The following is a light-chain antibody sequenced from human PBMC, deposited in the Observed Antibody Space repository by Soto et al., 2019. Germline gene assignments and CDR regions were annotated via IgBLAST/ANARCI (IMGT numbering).Light chain of an antibody. CDR2: KSN. CDR1: SSDVGGYNY. J-gene: IGLJ3*02. Sequence: QSALTQPASVSGSPGQSITISCTGTSSDVGGYNYVSWYQQHPGKAPKLIIFKSNQRPSGVPDRFSGSNSGSSASLAISGLRSEDEADYFCAAWDDSLSAGVFGGGTKVTVL. CDR3: AAWDDSLSAGV. V-gene: IGLV2-14*01.